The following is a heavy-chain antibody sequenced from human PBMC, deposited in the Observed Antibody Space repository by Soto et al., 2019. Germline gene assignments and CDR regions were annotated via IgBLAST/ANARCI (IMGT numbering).Heavy chain of an antibody. CDR3: AKDGPNYYDSSAPEDYFDY. J-gene: IGHJ4*02. Sequence: PGGSLRLSCAASGFTFSSYAMSWVRQAPGKGLEWVSAISGSGGSTYYADSVKGRFTISRDNSKNTLYLQMNSLRAEDTAVYYCAKDGPNYYDSSAPEDYFDYWGQGTLVTVSS. D-gene: IGHD3-22*01. CDR1: GFTFSSYA. CDR2: ISGSGGST. V-gene: IGHV3-23*01.